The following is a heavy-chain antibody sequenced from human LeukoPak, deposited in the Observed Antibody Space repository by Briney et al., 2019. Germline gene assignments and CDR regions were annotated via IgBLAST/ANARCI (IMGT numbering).Heavy chain of an antibody. J-gene: IGHJ4*02. CDR3: ARLPGYYYDSSGYSLNPTDDY. CDR1: GGSFSGYY. D-gene: IGHD3-22*01. Sequence: SETLSLTCAVYGGSFSGYYWSWIRQPPGKGLEWIGEINHSGSTNYNPSLKSRVTISVDTSKNQFSLKLSSVTAADTAVYYCARLPGYYYDSSGYSLNPTDDYWGQGTLVTVSS. V-gene: IGHV4-34*01. CDR2: INHSGST.